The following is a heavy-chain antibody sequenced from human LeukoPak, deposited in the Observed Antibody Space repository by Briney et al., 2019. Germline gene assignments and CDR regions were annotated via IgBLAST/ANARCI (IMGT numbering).Heavy chain of an antibody. CDR1: GFTFSSYW. CDR2: INSDGSST. V-gene: IGHV3-74*01. D-gene: IGHD1-26*01. Sequence: GGSLRLSCAASGFTFSSYWMHWVRQAPGKGLVWVPRINSDGSSTSYADYVKGRFTVSRDNAKNTLYLQMNSLRAEDTAVYYCARVPKWELLDAFDIWGQGTMVTVSS. J-gene: IGHJ3*02. CDR3: ARVPKWELLDAFDI.